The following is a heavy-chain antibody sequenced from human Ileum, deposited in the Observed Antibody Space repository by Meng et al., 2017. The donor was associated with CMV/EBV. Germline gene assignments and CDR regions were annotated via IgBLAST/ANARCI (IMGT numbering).Heavy chain of an antibody. CDR1: GFTFRSHD. Sequence: GGSLRLSCADSGFTFRSHDMNWVRQAPGKGLEWVSSISSSGSLVYYADSVKGRFTISRDNAKKSLYLEMNSLRAEDSAVYYCATDRFVGDDGSGASFHDYWGQGTLVTVSS. V-gene: IGHV3-48*03. CDR3: ATDRFVGDDGSGASFHDY. J-gene: IGHJ4*02. D-gene: IGHD3-10*01. CDR2: ISSSGSLV.